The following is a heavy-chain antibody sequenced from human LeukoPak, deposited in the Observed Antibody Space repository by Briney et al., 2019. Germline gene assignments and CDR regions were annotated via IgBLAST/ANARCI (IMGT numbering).Heavy chain of an antibody. CDR1: GFTFDDYA. D-gene: IGHD2-2*01. CDR2: ISWNSGSI. J-gene: IGHJ4*02. Sequence: GRSLRLSCAASGFTFDDYAMHWVRQAPGKGLEWVSGISWNSGSIGYADSVKGRFTISRDNAKNSLYLQMNILRPEDTALYYCAKGYCSSTSCFSDYWGQGTLITVSS. CDR3: AKGYCSSTSCFSDY. V-gene: IGHV3-9*01.